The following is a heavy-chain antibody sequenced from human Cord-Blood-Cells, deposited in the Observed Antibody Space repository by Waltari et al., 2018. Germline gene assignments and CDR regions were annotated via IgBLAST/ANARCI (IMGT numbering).Heavy chain of an antibody. J-gene: IGHJ4*02. CDR1: GFTFDDYA. D-gene: IGHD3-22*01. CDR2: ISWNRGSI. Sequence: EVQLVESGGGLVQPGRSLRLSCAASGFTFDDYAMHWVRQAPGKGLEWVSGISWNRGSIGYADSVKGRFTISRDNAKNSLYLQMNSLRAEDTALYYCARGWFYYDSSGYYNYWGQGTLVTVSS. V-gene: IGHV3-9*01. CDR3: ARGWFYYDSSGYYNY.